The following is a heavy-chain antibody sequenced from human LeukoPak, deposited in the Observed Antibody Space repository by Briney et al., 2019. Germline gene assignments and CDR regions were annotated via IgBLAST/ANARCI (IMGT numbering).Heavy chain of an antibody. CDR3: AREVGARGNWFDP. V-gene: IGHV4-30-4*01. D-gene: IGHD1-26*01. J-gene: IGHJ5*02. CDR1: GGSISSGDYY. CDR2: IYYSGST. Sequence: PSETLSLTCTVSGGSISSGDYYWSWIRQPPGKGLEWIGYIYYSGSTYYNPSLKSRVTISVDTSKNQFSLKLSSVTAADTAVYYCAREVGARGNWFDPWGQGTLVTVSS.